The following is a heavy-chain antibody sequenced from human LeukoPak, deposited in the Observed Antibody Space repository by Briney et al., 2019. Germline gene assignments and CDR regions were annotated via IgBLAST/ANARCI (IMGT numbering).Heavy chain of an antibody. Sequence: PSQTLSLTCTVSGGSIGSDDYYWSWIRQPPGKGLEWIGYIYNSGTTYYNPSLKSRVTISIDTSKNQFSLKLSSVTAADTALYYCARAPIITNSWYWLDHWGQGTLVTVSS. D-gene: IGHD5-24*01. V-gene: IGHV4-30-4*01. CDR3: ARAPIITNSWYWLDH. CDR1: GGSIGSDDYY. J-gene: IGHJ5*02. CDR2: IYNSGTT.